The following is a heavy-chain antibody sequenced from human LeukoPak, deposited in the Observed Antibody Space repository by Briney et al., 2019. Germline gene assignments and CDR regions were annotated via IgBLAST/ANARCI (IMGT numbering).Heavy chain of an antibody. V-gene: IGHV1-18*01. CDR2: ISAYNGNT. CDR3: ARDPQPAAIGTQSYYYGMDV. J-gene: IGHJ6*02. Sequence: GASVKVSCKASGYTFTSYGISWVRQAPGQGLEWMGWISAYNGNTNYAQKLQGRVTMTTDTSTSTAYMELRSLRSDDTAVYYCARDPQPAAIGTQSYYYGMDVWGQGTTVTVSS. D-gene: IGHD2-2*02. CDR1: GYTFTSYG.